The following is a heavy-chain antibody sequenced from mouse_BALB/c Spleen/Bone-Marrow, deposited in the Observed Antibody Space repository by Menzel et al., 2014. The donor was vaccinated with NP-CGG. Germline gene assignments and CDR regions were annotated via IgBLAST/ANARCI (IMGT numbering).Heavy chain of an antibody. D-gene: IGHD2-14*01. CDR3: ARSDYRFDPLPY. V-gene: IGHV1-69*01. CDR1: GHTFTDYW. Sequence: VKLVESGAELVMPGASVKMSCKASGHTFTDYWMHWAKQRPGQGLEWIGAIDTSDSYTSYNQKFKGKATLTVDESSSTAYMQLSSLTSEDSAVYYCARSDYRFDPLPYWGQGTLVTVSA. J-gene: IGHJ3*01. CDR2: IDTSDSYT.